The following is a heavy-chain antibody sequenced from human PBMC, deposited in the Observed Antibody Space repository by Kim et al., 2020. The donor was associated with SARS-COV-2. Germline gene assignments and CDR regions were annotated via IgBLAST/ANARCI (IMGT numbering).Heavy chain of an antibody. J-gene: IGHJ4*02. V-gene: IGHV3-9*01. Sequence: VKGRFTISRDNANNSLYLEMNSLRAEDTALYYCAKDISHRIAVASNYFDYWGQGTLVTVSS. CDR3: AKDISHRIAVASNYFDY. D-gene: IGHD6-19*01.